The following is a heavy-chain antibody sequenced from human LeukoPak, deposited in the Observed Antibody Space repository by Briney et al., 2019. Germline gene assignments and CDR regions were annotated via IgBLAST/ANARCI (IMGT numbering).Heavy chain of an antibody. J-gene: IGHJ4*02. CDR3: AKGGSYAPLDY. CDR1: GFTFTDSA. Sequence: GGSLRLSCAASGFTFTDSAMTWVRQAPGKGLEWVSAISTSGGDTIYTDSVKDRFTISRDNSKNTLYLQMDSLRAEDTAIYYCAKGGSYAPLDYWGQGTLVTVSS. V-gene: IGHV3-23*01. D-gene: IGHD1-26*01. CDR2: ISTSGGDT.